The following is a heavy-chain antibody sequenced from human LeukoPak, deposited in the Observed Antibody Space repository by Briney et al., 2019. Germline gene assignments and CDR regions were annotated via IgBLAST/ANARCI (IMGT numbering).Heavy chain of an antibody. CDR2: ISSSSSYI. D-gene: IGHD5-12*01. CDR1: GFTFSSYS. Sequence: GGSLRLSCAASGFTFSSYSMNWVRQAPGKGLEWVSSISSSSSYIYYADSVKGRFTISRDNAKNSLYLQMNSLRAEDTAVYYCARQSGYDPAGPPFFDYWGQGALVTVSS. V-gene: IGHV3-21*01. J-gene: IGHJ4*02. CDR3: ARQSGYDPAGPPFFDY.